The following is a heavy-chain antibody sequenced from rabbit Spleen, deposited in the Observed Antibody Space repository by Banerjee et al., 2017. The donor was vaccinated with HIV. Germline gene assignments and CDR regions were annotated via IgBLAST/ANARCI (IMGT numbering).Heavy chain of an antibody. CDR2: IYTGDGST. V-gene: IGHV1S45*01. CDR3: ARDTSSSFSSYGMDL. Sequence: QEQLEESGGGLVKPEGSLTLTCKASGFSFSDRDVMCWVRQAPGKGLEWIGCIYTGDGSTYYATWAKGRSTISQTSSTTVTLQMTRLTAADTATYFCARDTSSSFSSYGMDLWGPGTLVTVS. CDR1: GFSFSDRDV. J-gene: IGHJ6*01. D-gene: IGHD1-1*01.